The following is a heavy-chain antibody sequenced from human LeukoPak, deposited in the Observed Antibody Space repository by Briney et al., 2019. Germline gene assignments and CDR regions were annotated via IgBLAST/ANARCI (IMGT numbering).Heavy chain of an antibody. Sequence: GGSLRLSCVASGFTFSSYNMHWVRQTPGKGMEWVAIISSDGNTQSYADPLKGRFTISRDNFRDTVFLELTTLRPEDTGLYYCVRDLTSGARFDFWGPGTLVTVSS. V-gene: IGHV3-30*03. D-gene: IGHD3-9*01. CDR2: ISSDGNTQ. CDR3: VRDLTSGARFDF. J-gene: IGHJ4*01. CDR1: GFTFSSYN.